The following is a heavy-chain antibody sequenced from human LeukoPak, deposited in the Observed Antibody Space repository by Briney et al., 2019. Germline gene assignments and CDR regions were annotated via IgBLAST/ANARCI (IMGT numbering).Heavy chain of an antibody. J-gene: IGHJ3*02. D-gene: IGHD5-12*01. CDR1: GFTVSSNY. V-gene: IGHV3-53*01. CDR2: IYSGGST. CDR3: ARVIVATISAFDI. Sequence: PGGSLRLSCAASGFTVSSNYMSWVRQAPGKGLEWVSVIYSGGSTYYADSVKGRFTISRDNSKNTLYLQMNSLRAEDTAVYYCARVIVATISAFDIWGQGTMVTVSS.